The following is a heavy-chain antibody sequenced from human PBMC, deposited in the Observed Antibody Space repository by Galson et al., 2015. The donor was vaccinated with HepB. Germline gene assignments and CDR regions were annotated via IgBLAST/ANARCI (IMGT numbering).Heavy chain of an antibody. V-gene: IGHV1-18*01. CDR1: GFTFTCYG. J-gene: IGHJ4*02. D-gene: IGHD3-3*02. CDR3: AREVSIFGVVALDLTVH. Sequence: RVSCTASGFTFTCYGMNWVRQAPGQGLEWVGWISAYEGNKNYAHKVKGRVTMTTDTSTSTAYMELKSLRSEDTAVYYCAREVSIFGVVALDLTVHWGQGTLVTVS. CDR2: ISAYEGNK.